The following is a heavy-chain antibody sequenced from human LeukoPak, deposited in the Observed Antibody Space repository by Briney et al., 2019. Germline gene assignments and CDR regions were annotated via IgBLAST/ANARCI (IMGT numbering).Heavy chain of an antibody. V-gene: IGHV3-7*01. CDR1: GFTFSSYW. CDR3: AREYYYDSSGYGSFGY. D-gene: IGHD3-22*01. CDR2: IKEDGSEK. J-gene: IGHJ4*02. Sequence: GGSLRLSCAASGFTFSSYWMSWVRQAPGKGLEWVANIKEDGSEKYYVDSVKGRFTISRDNAKNSLYLQMNSLRAEDTAMYYCAREYYYDSSGYGSFGYWGQGTLVTVSS.